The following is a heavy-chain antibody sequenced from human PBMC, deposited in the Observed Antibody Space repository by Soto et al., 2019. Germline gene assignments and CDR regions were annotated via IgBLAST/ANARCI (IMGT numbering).Heavy chain of an antibody. D-gene: IGHD1-1*01. CDR3: AKCASYWNQFDS. CDR2: ISGSSYTT. CDR1: GFIFGSYS. Sequence: EVQLLESGGGLVQPGGSLRLSCAASGFIFGSYSMGWVRQAPGKGLEWVSAISGSSYTTLYADSVKGRFTISRDDSKNTLYLQMNGLRAEDTAKYFCAKCASYWNQFDSWGQGTLVTVSS. J-gene: IGHJ4*02. V-gene: IGHV3-23*01.